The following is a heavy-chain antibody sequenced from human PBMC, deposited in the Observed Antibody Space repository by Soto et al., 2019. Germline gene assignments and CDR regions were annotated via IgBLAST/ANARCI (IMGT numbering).Heavy chain of an antibody. D-gene: IGHD3-22*01. V-gene: IGHV1-2*02. CDR3: AKESQYYYDRSGYSYIDS. CDR1: GYTFTGYY. J-gene: IGHJ4*02. CDR2: INPNSGGT. Sequence: ASVKVSFTASGYTFTGYYVHWVRQAPGQGLEWMGWINPNSGGTNYAQKFQGRVTMTRDTSISTAYMELSRLRSDDTAVYYCAKESQYYYDRSGYSYIDSWGQGILVNVSS.